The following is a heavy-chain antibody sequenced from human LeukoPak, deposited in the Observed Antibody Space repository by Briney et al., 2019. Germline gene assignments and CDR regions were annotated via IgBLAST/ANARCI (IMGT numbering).Heavy chain of an antibody. CDR2: ISGDAGVT. V-gene: IGHV3-23*01. Sequence: GGSLRLSCVASGFSFSDSVMSWVRQAPGKGLEWVSAISGDAGVTYYAASVKGRFTISRDNSKNAVYLQMNSLRAEDTAVYYCSRDNSGYAEFDYWGQGTLVTVSS. D-gene: IGHD3-22*01. CDR3: SRDNSGYAEFDY. J-gene: IGHJ4*02. CDR1: GFSFSDSV.